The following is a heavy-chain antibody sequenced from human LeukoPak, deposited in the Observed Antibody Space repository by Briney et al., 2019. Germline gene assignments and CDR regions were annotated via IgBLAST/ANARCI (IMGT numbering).Heavy chain of an antibody. CDR1: GGSISSYY. D-gene: IGHD5-18*01. Sequence: SETLSLTCTVSGGSISSYYWSWIRQPPGKGLEWIGYIYYSGSTNYNPSLKSRVTISVDTSKNQFSLKLSSVTAADTAVYYCAREASGYNYGLYNWFDPWGQGTLVTVSS. V-gene: IGHV4-59*01. J-gene: IGHJ5*02. CDR3: AREASGYNYGLYNWFDP. CDR2: IYYSGST.